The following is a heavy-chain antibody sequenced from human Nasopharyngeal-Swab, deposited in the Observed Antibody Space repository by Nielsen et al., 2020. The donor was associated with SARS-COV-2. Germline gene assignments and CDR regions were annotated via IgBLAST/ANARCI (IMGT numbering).Heavy chain of an antibody. V-gene: IGHV4-39*07. CDR3: ARDESGDYLGLPLDH. CDR1: GASISSRNNY. J-gene: IGHJ4*02. D-gene: IGHD4-17*01. Sequence: SETLSLTCVVSGASISSRNNYWGWIRQSPGKGLEWIGTIFSSGSTYNPSLKSRVTMSVDTSKNQFSLKLTSVTAADTAVYYCARDESGDYLGLPLDHWGRGTLVTVSS. CDR2: IFSSGST.